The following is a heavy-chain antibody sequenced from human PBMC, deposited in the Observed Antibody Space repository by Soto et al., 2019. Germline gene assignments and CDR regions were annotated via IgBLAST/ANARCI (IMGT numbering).Heavy chain of an antibody. Sequence: PSETLSLTCTVSGASIINYYCTWIRQPPGKGLEWMGDIYHSGRTNYNPSLKSRVTISVDTSKNQFSLKLSSVTAADTAVYYCARDLETPPYYYYGMDVWGQGTTVTVS. V-gene: IGHV4-59*01. D-gene: IGHD1-1*01. CDR2: IYHSGRT. J-gene: IGHJ6*02. CDR3: ARDLETPPYYYYGMDV. CDR1: GASIINYY.